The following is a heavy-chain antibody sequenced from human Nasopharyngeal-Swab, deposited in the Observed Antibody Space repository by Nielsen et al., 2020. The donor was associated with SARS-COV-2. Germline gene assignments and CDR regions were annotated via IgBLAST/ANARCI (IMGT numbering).Heavy chain of an antibody. J-gene: IGHJ6*02. CDR2: ISYDGSNK. CDR1: GFIFSSYA. Sequence: GGSLRLSCAASGFIFSSYAMHWFRQAPGKGLEWVAVISYDGSNKYYADSVKGRFTISRDNSKNTLYLQMNSLRAEDTAVYYCARDLHCSGGSCYSYGMDVWGQGTTVTVSS. V-gene: IGHV3-30*04. CDR3: ARDLHCSGGSCYSYGMDV. D-gene: IGHD2-15*01.